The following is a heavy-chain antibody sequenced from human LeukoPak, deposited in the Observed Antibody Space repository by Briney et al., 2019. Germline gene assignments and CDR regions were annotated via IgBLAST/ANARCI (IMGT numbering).Heavy chain of an antibody. J-gene: IGHJ4*02. CDR2: ISSSSSYI. V-gene: IGHV3-21*01. CDR3: ARGDDDSSGYYASLGYYFDY. Sequence: GGSLRLSCAASGFTFSSYSMNWVRQAPGKGLEWVSSISSSSSYIYYADSVKGRFTISRDNAKNSLYLQMNSLRAEDTAVYYCARGDDDSSGYYASLGYYFDYWGQGTLVTVSS. CDR1: GFTFSSYS. D-gene: IGHD3-22*01.